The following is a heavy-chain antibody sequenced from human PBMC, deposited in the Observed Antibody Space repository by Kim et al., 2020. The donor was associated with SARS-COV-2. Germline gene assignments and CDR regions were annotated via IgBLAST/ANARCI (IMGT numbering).Heavy chain of an antibody. V-gene: IGHV4-59*01. CDR1: GGSISSYY. CDR2: IYYSGST. D-gene: IGHD6-13*01. Sequence: SETLSLTCTVSGGSISSYYWSWIRQPPGKGLEWIGYIYYSGSTNYNPSLKSRVTISVDTSKNQFSLKLSSVSAADTAVYYCAREAVGRVIAAARTYYYYYMDVWGKGTTVTVSS. CDR3: AREAVGRVIAAARTYYYYYMDV. J-gene: IGHJ6*03.